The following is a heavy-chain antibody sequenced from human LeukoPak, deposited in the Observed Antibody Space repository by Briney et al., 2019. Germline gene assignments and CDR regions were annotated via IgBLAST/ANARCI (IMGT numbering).Heavy chain of an antibody. CDR1: GFTFSSYA. J-gene: IGHJ4*02. CDR3: GTWTTVASYFDY. D-gene: IGHD4-17*01. Sequence: GGSLRLSCAASGFTFSSYAMSWVRQAPGKGLEWVSSISSSSTYIYYADSVKGRFTISRDNAKNSLYLQMNSLRAEDTAVYYCGTWTTVASYFDYWGQGTLVTVSS. V-gene: IGHV3-21*06. CDR2: ISSSSTYI.